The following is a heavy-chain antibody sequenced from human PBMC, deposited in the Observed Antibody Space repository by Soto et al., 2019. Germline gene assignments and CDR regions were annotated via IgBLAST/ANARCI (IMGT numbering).Heavy chain of an antibody. D-gene: IGHD3-10*01. CDR1: GFTFSNYG. V-gene: IGHV3-30*18. Sequence: QVQLVESGGGVVQPGRSRRLSCAASGFTFSNYGMHWVRQAPGKGLEWVAFILYDGSDKYFADSVKGRFTISRDNSKNTLDLQMNSLRAEDTAVYYCAKDRIVMIRGVMNYYGMDVWGQGTTVTVSS. CDR3: AKDRIVMIRGVMNYYGMDV. CDR2: ILYDGSDK. J-gene: IGHJ6*02.